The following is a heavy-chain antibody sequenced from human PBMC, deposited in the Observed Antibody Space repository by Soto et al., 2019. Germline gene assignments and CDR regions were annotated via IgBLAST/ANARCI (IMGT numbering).Heavy chain of an antibody. J-gene: IGHJ4*02. D-gene: IGHD3-10*01. CDR2: ASAGGNT. CDR1: GFIVSSNY. Sequence: EVQLVESGGGWIQPGGSLRLSCAASGFIVSSNYLSWVRQAPGKGLEVVSFASAGGNTDYADSVKDRFTTSRDNSKNTMYLQMNSLRVEDTAVYYCARAKRGGFDSWGQGTLVTVSS. V-gene: IGHV3-53*01. CDR3: ARAKRGGFDS.